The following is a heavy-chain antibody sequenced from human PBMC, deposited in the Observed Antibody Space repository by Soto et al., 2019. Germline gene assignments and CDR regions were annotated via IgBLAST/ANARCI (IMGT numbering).Heavy chain of an antibody. V-gene: IGHV3-23*01. D-gene: IGHD4-17*01. Sequence: GGSLSLSCAASGFTFGACAMAWVRQRPGNGLEWVSSLSGGGGSTYYNNSVRGRFTISRDNSNSTLFLQMNNLRAEDTAVYFCAKTHMATTVVTRYWYFDLWGRGTLVTVSS. CDR2: LSGGGGST. J-gene: IGHJ2*01. CDR3: AKTHMATTVVTRYWYFDL. CDR1: GFTFGACA.